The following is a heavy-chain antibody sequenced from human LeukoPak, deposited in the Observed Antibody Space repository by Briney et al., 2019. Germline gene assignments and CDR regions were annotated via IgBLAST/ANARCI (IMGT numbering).Heavy chain of an antibody. Sequence: ASVKVSCRASGYTFTSYGISGVRQAPGQGLEGMGWISAYNGNTNYAQKLQGRVTMTTDTSTSTAYMELRSLRSDDTAVYYCARDRPSRGYCSGGTCPLFDYWGQGTLVTVSS. V-gene: IGHV1-18*04. J-gene: IGHJ4*02. CDR2: ISAYNGNT. D-gene: IGHD2-15*01. CDR3: ARDRPSRGYCSGGTCPLFDY. CDR1: GYTFTSYG.